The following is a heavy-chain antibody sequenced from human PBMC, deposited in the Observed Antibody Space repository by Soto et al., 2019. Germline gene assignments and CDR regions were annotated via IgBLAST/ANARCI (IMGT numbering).Heavy chain of an antibody. CDR2: ISYSGST. J-gene: IGHJ4*02. D-gene: IGHD3-22*01. CDR3: ARDALSRDSI. Sequence: TLSLTCTVSGVSISSGGYYWSWIRQHPGKGLEWIGYISYSGSTHYNPSLESRVTISVDTSKNQFSLKLSSVTAADTAVYYCARDALSRDSIWGQGTLVTVSS. V-gene: IGHV4-31*03. CDR1: GVSISSGGYY.